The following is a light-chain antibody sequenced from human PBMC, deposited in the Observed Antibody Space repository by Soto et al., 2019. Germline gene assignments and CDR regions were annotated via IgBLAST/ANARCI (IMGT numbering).Light chain of an antibody. CDR3: ISYTSSSTPYL. CDR2: GVS. Sequence: QSVLAQPASVSGSPGQSITISCSGTRSDIGSYNYVAWYQQFPGKTPKILIYGVSNRPSGVSSRFSGSKSGNTASLTISGLQAEDEADYYCISYTSSSTPYLFGSGTKVTVL. V-gene: IGLV2-14*01. J-gene: IGLJ1*01. CDR1: RSDIGSYNY.